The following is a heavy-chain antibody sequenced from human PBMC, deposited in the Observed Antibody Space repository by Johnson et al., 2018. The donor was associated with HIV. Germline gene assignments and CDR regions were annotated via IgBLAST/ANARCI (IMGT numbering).Heavy chain of an antibody. CDR1: GFTFSNYW. D-gene: IGHD3/OR15-3a*01. CDR3: ARDGRGLDAFDI. Sequence: VQLVESGGGLVHPGGSLRLSCAASGFTFSNYWMHWVRQAPGKGLVWVSRIKSDGSDTSYADSVKGRFTIYRDTAKNSLYLQMNSLRDVDTAVYYCARDGRGLDAFDIWGQGTMVTVSS. CDR2: IKSDGSDT. V-gene: IGHV3-74*01. J-gene: IGHJ3*02.